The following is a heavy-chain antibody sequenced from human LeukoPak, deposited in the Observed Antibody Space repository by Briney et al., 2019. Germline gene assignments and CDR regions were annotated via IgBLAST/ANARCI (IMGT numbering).Heavy chain of an antibody. CDR1: GYTFTGYY. V-gene: IGHV1-2*02. CDR2: INPNSGGT. CDR3: ARGDPSMVSLLFDY. D-gene: IGHD5-18*01. Sequence: GASVKVSCKASGYTFTGYYMHWVRQAPGQGLEWLGWINPNSGGTNYAQTFQGRVTMTRDTSISTAYMELSRLRSDDTAVYYCARGDPSMVSLLFDYWGQGALVTVSS. J-gene: IGHJ4*02.